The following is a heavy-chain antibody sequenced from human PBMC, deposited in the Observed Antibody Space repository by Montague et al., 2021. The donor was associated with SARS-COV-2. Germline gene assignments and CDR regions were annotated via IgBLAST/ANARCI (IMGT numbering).Heavy chain of an antibody. CDR2: INHRGTS. J-gene: IGHJ4*02. CDR1: GGSFSDYF. CDR3: ARGRQHFNMIVVVMTGGEYYFDY. D-gene: IGHD3-22*01. Sequence: SETLSLTCAVYGGSFSDYFSAWIRQPPGKGLEWIGEINHRGTSNYNPSLKSRVPISVDTSKNQFSLYLGSVTAADTAVYYCARGRQHFNMIVVVMTGGEYYFDYWGQGTLVTVSS. V-gene: IGHV4-34*01.